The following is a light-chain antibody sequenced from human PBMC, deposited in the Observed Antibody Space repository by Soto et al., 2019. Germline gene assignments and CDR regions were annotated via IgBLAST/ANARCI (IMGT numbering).Light chain of an antibody. Sequence: DIPMTQSPSSLSASVGDRVTITCRASQTIVNSLNWYHQKPGEAPKLLIYSASSLQSGVPSRFSGSGAGTDFTLTINSLQPEDFATYYCQQSYTTPLTFGGGTKVEIK. V-gene: IGKV1-39*01. J-gene: IGKJ4*01. CDR2: SAS. CDR3: QQSYTTPLT. CDR1: QTIVNS.